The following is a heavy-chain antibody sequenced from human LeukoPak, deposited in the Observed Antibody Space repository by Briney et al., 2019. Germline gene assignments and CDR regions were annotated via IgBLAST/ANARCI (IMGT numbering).Heavy chain of an antibody. CDR1: GFTFRSYT. CDR2: ISKSSTYI. J-gene: IGHJ4*02. V-gene: IGHV3-21*01. CDR3: FREGGD. D-gene: IGHD3-10*01. Sequence: GGSLRLSCVASGFTFRSYTMNWVRQAPGKGLEWVSAISKSSTYIHYADSVKGRFTISRDNTKNSLYLQMNSLRAEDTAIYYCFREGGDWGQGTLVTVSS.